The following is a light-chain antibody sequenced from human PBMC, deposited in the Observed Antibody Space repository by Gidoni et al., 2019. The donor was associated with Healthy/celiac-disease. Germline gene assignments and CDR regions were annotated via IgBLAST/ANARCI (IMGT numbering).Light chain of an antibody. CDR3: QQYYSTPYT. J-gene: IGKJ2*01. CDR1: QSVLYSSNNKNY. CDR2: WAS. Sequence: DIVMTQAPDSLAVSLGERATINCKSSQSVLYSSNNKNYLAWYQQKPGQPPKLLIYWASTRESGVPDRFSGSGSGTDFTLTISSLQAEDVAVYSCQQYYSTPYTFXQXTKLEIK. V-gene: IGKV4-1*01.